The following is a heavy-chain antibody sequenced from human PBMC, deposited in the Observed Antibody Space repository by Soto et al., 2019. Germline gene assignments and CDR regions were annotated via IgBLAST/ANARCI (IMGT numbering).Heavy chain of an antibody. D-gene: IGHD2-8*01. V-gene: IGHV3-23*01. J-gene: IGHJ4*02. CDR2: FRSGGDDDTT. CDR1: GFTFSSYS. Sequence: EVQLLESGGGLVQPGGSLRLSCAASGFTFSSYSMSWVRQAPGKGLEWVSGFRSGGDDDTTYYADSVKGRFTISRDNSKNTLYLQMNSLRAEDTAVYYCAKDQAPGPVAEWCFGYWGQGTLVTVSS. CDR3: AKDQAPGPVAEWCFGY.